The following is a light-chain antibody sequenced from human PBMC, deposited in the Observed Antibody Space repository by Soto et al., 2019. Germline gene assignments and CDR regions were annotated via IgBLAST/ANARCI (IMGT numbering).Light chain of an antibody. V-gene: IGLV2-14*01. CDR3: SSYTSSSTLLYV. Sequence: QCALTQPASVSGSPGQSITISCTGTSNHVGGYNYVSWYQQHPGKAPKLMIYDVSNRPSGVSNRFSGSKSGNTASLTISGLQAEDEADYYCSSYTSSSTLLYVFGTGTKLTVL. CDR2: DVS. CDR1: SNHVGGYNY. J-gene: IGLJ1*01.